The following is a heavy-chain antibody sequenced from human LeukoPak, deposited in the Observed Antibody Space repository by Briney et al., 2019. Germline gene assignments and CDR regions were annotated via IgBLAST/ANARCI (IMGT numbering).Heavy chain of an antibody. J-gene: IGHJ4*02. CDR1: GFTFSSYA. D-gene: IGHD3-22*01. CDR2: ISGSGGST. Sequence: GGSLRLSCAASGFTFSSYAMSWVRQAPGKGLEWVSAISGSGGSTYYADSVKGRFTISRDNSKNTLYLQMNSLRAEDTAVYYCATYDSNGYYLADYWGQGTLVTVSS. CDR3: ATYDSNGYYLADY. V-gene: IGHV3-23*01.